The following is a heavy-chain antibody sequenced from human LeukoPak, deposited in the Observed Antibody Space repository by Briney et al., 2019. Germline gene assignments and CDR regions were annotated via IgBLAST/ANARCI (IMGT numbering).Heavy chain of an antibody. Sequence: ASVKVSFTASGYTFTGYYMHWVRQAPGQGLGWMGWINPNSGGTNYAQKFQGRVTMTRDTSISTAYMELSRLRSDDTAVYYCASGYYYDSSGYYYWGQGTLVTVSS. CDR3: ASGYYYDSSGYYY. D-gene: IGHD3-22*01. CDR2: INPNSGGT. V-gene: IGHV1-2*02. J-gene: IGHJ4*02. CDR1: GYTFTGYY.